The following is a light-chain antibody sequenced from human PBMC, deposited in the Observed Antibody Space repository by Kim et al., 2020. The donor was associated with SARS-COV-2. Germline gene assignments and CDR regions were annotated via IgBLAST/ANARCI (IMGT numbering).Light chain of an antibody. Sequence: EVVLTQSPGTLSLSPGERATLSCRASQSVTNYYLGWYQQKPGQAPRLLIYGASTRATGIPDRFSGSGSGTDFTLTISRLEPEDFAVYYCQHYGSSLWTFGQGTKLDIK. CDR1: QSVTNYY. CDR3: QHYGSSLWT. J-gene: IGKJ1*01. CDR2: GAS. V-gene: IGKV3-20*01.